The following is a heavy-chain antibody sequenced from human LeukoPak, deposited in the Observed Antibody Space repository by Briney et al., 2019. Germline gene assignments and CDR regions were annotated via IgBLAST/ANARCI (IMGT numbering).Heavy chain of an antibody. Sequence: GGSLRLSCAASGSTFSSYWMSWVRQAPGKGLEWVANIKQDGSEKYYVDSVKGRFTISRDNAKNSLYLQMNSLRAEDTAVYYCARDAPNSSGYYYVSPFDPWGQGTLVTVSS. D-gene: IGHD3-22*01. CDR3: ARDAPNSSGYYYVSPFDP. CDR2: IKQDGSEK. J-gene: IGHJ5*02. V-gene: IGHV3-7*01. CDR1: GSTFSSYW.